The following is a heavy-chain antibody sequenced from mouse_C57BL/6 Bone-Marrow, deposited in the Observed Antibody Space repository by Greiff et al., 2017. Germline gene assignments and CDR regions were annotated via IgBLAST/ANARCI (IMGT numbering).Heavy chain of an antibody. CDR1: GYTFPSYG. CDR2: IYPRSGNT. Sequence: VQLQQSGAELARPGASVTLSCKASGYTFPSYGLSWVKQRTGQGLEWIGEIYPRSGNTYYTEKFTGKATLTADKSSSTAYRELRSLTSEDSAVYFCARRYIYYDYDWVAYWGQGTLVTVSA. CDR3: ARRYIYYDYDWVAY. J-gene: IGHJ3*01. D-gene: IGHD2-4*01. V-gene: IGHV1-81*01.